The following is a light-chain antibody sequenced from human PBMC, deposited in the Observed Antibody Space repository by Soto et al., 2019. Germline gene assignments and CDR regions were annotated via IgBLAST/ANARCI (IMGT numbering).Light chain of an antibody. J-gene: IGKJ4*01. V-gene: IGKV3D-15*01. CDR1: QTVRDN. Sequence: EIELTQSPCTLSSSLGERATISCRASQTVRDNLGWYQQKPGQAPRLLIYSATTRATGIPARFSGSGSGTEFTLTISSLQSEDFAVYYCQQYNNWPLTFGRGTKVDIK. CDR2: SAT. CDR3: QQYNNWPLT.